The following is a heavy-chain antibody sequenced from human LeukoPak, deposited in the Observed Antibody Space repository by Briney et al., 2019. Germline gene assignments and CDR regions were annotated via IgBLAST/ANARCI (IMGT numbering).Heavy chain of an antibody. J-gene: IGHJ4*02. CDR3: ARGMLRGRKAGYCSGGSCYSFADY. Sequence: TSETLSLTCAVYGGSFSGYYWSWIRQPPGKGLEWIGEINHSGSTNYNPSLKSRVTISVYTSKNQFSLKLSSVTAAGTAVYYCARGMLRGRKAGYCSGGSCYSFADYWGQGTLVTVSS. CDR1: GGSFSGYY. CDR2: INHSGST. D-gene: IGHD2-15*01. V-gene: IGHV4-34*01.